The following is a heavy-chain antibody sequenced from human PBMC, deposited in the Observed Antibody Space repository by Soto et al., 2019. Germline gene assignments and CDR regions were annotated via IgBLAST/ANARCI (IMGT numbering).Heavy chain of an antibody. CDR3: ARLQEIVATGVAYYYYGMDV. CDR2: INSDGSST. J-gene: IGHJ6*02. V-gene: IGHV3-74*01. CDR1: GFTFSSYW. Sequence: EVQLVESGGGLVQPGGSLRLSCAASGFTFSSYWMHWVRQAPGKGLVWVSRINSDGSSTSYADSVKGRFTISRDNAKNTLYLQMNSLRAEDTAVYYCARLQEIVATGVAYYYYGMDVWGQGTTVTVSS. D-gene: IGHD5-12*01.